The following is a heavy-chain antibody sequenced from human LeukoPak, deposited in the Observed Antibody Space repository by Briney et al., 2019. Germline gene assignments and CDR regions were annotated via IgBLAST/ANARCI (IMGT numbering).Heavy chain of an antibody. V-gene: IGHV4-59*08. CDR2: VYYTGST. Sequence: PSEPRSLTCSSTAGCVSNYYWSWIRQPPGKGLEWIGYVYYTGSTNYNPSLKSRVTMFEDKSKNQFSLRLYSVTVADTAVYYCARHFAYSSSSYFDYWGQGSLVTVSS. CDR1: AGCVSNYY. D-gene: IGHD6-6*01. CDR3: ARHFAYSSSSYFDY. J-gene: IGHJ4*02.